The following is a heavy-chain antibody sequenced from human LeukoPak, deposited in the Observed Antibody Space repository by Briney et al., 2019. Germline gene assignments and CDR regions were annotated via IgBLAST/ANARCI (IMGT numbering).Heavy chain of an antibody. Sequence: PGGSLRLSCAASGFTFDDYGMSWVRQAPGKGLEWVSGINWNGGSTGYADSVKGRFTISRDNAKNSLYLQMNSLRAGDTALYYCARVDSNIAARRIGFGYWGQGTLVTVSS. J-gene: IGHJ4*02. CDR3: ARVDSNIAARRIGFGY. CDR1: GFTFDDYG. D-gene: IGHD6-6*01. V-gene: IGHV3-20*04. CDR2: INWNGGST.